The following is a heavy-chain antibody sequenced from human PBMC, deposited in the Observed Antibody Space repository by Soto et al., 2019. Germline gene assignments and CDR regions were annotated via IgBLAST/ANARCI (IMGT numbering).Heavy chain of an antibody. D-gene: IGHD5-18*01. CDR3: ARDRDSYAYLPLWPVDY. CDR2: VSYDGSNK. V-gene: IGHV3-30-3*01. CDR1: GFTFTSYA. J-gene: IGHJ4*02. Sequence: GGSLRLSCAASGFTFTSYAMHWVRHAPDKGLEWVAVVSYDGSNKYFADSVKGRFTISRDNSKNTLYLQMNSLRAEDTAVYYWARDRDSYAYLPLWPVDYWGQGTLVTVSS.